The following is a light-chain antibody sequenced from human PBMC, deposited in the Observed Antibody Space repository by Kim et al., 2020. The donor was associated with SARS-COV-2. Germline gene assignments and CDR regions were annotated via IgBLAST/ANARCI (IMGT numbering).Light chain of an antibody. Sequence: KVTIPCSGGNSNIGNNDVAWYQQLPGTAPKLLIYDTDKRPSGIPDRFSGSKSGTSATLGITGLQPGDEADYYCGTWDSSLSGGVFGGGTQLTVL. CDR2: DTD. CDR3: GTWDSSLSGGV. V-gene: IGLV1-51*01. CDR1: NSNIGNND. J-gene: IGLJ7*01.